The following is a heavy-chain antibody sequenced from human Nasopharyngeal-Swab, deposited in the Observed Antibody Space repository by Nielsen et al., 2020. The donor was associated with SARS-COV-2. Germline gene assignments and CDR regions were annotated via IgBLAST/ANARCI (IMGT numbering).Heavy chain of an antibody. D-gene: IGHD2/OR15-2a*01. V-gene: IGHV4-59*01. CDR2: IFYSGGT. Sequence: SETLSLTCTVPGGSISGYYWSWIRQPPGKGLEWIGHIFYSGGTTYNPSLRSRVTISVDTSKNQFSLRLSSVTAADTAVYFCARRGNSYGGNWFDSWGLGSLVVVSS. J-gene: IGHJ5*01. CDR1: GGSISGYY. CDR3: ARRGNSYGGNWFDS.